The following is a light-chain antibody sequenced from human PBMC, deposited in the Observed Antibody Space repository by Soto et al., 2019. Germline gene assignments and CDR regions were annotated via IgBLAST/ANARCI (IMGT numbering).Light chain of an antibody. V-gene: IGKV1-5*01. J-gene: IGKJ4*02. CDR3: QQYNSFSKT. CDR1: QSIGYW. CDR2: AAS. Sequence: DIQMTQSPSRLSASVGDRVTITCRASQSIGYWLAWYQQKPGKAPNLLIYAASTLETGVPSRFSGSGYGTEFILTIASVQPDDSASYYCQQYNSFSKTFGRGTKVEIK.